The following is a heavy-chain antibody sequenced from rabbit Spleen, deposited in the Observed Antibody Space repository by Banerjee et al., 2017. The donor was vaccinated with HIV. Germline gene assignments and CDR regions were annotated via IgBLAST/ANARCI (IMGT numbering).Heavy chain of an antibody. Sequence: QSLEESGGDLVEPGASLTLTCKASGFSLSSSYSMCWVRQAPGKGLECIACIYADSSGSTYYASWAKGRFTISKASSTTVTLQMTALTAADTATYCWARNYVNAFDPWGPGTRGTGS. CDR1: GFSLSSSYS. V-gene: IGHV1S40*01. D-gene: IGHD1-1*01. CDR3: ARNYVNAFDP. CDR2: IYADSSGST. J-gene: IGHJ2*01.